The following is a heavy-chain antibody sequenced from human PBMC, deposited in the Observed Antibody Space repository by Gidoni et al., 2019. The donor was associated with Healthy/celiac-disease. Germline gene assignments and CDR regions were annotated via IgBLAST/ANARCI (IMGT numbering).Heavy chain of an antibody. J-gene: IGHJ3*02. Sequence: QVQLQQWGAGLLKPSETLSLTGAVYGGSFSGYYWRWIRQPPGKGLEWIVEINHSGSTNYNPSLKSRVTIAVDTSKNQCSLKLSSVTAADTALYYCARAHYNILTGTDDAFDIWGQGTMVTVSS. CDR2: INHSGST. V-gene: IGHV4-34*01. D-gene: IGHD3-9*01. CDR3: ARAHYNILTGTDDAFDI. CDR1: GGSFSGYY.